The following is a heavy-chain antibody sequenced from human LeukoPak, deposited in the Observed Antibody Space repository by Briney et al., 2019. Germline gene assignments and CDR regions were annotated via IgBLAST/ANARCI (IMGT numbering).Heavy chain of an antibody. J-gene: IGHJ5*02. V-gene: IGHV1-2*02. CDR3: ARDGGYCSSTSCYRSRFDP. CDR2: INPNSGGT. D-gene: IGHD2-2*01. Sequence: ASVKVSCKASGYTFTGYYMHWVRQAPGQGLEWMGWINPNSGGTNYAQKFQGRVTMTRDTSISTAYMELSRLRSDDTAVYYCARDGGYCSSTSCYRSRFDPWGQGTLVTVSS. CDR1: GYTFTGYY.